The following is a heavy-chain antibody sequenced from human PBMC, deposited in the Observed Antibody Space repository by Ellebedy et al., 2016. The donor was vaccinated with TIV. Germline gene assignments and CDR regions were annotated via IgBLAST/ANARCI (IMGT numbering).Heavy chain of an antibody. CDR1: GGSFSGYY. V-gene: IGHV4-34*01. Sequence: SETLSLXCAVYGGSFSGYYWSWIRQPPGKGLEWIGEINHSGSTNYNPSLKSRVTISVDTSKNQFSLKLSSVTAADTAVYYCASRPTYDILTGYYNCWGQGTMVTVSS. CDR3: ASRPTYDILTGYYNC. CDR2: INHSGST. D-gene: IGHD3-9*01. J-gene: IGHJ3*01.